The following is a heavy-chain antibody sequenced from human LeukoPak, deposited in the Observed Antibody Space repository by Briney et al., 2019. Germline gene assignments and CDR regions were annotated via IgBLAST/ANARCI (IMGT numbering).Heavy chain of an antibody. D-gene: IGHD3-22*01. CDR1: GVSISSGDYY. Sequence: SQTLSLTCTVSGVSISSGDYYWSWIRQPPGKGLEWVGYMYYSGSAYYNPSLKSRATISVDTSKNQFSLKLSSVTAADTAVYFCARPYYYDSRIDPWGQGTLVTVSS. CDR2: MYYSGSA. V-gene: IGHV4-30-4*01. CDR3: ARPYYYDSRIDP. J-gene: IGHJ5*02.